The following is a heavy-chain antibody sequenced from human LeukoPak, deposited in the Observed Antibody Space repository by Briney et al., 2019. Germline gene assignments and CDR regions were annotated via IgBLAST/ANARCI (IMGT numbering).Heavy chain of an antibody. V-gene: IGHV3-30-3*01. CDR3: ARALLDSSGYYGSGFDY. D-gene: IGHD3-22*01. CDR2: ISYDGSNK. J-gene: IGHJ4*02. CDR1: GFTFSSYA. Sequence: GGSLRLSCAASGFTFSSYAMHWVRQAPGKGLEWVAVISYDGSNKYYADSVKGRSTISRDNSKNTLYLQMNSLRAEDTAVYYCARALLDSSGYYGSGFDYWGQGTLVTVSS.